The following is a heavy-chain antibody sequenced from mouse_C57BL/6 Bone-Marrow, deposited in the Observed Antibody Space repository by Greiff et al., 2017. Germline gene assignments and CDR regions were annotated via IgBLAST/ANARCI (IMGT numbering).Heavy chain of an antibody. D-gene: IGHD1-1*01. CDR2: IHPHSGST. V-gene: IGHV1-64*01. CDR3: ASSITTVVAYYAMDY. Sequence: QVQLMQPGAELVKPGASVKLSCKASGSTFTSYWMHWVKQRPGPGLEWIGMIHPHSGSTNYNEKFKSKATLTVDKSYSPAYLQLSSLSSEDSAVYYCASSITTVVAYYAMDYWGQGTSVTVSS. J-gene: IGHJ4*01. CDR1: GSTFTSYW.